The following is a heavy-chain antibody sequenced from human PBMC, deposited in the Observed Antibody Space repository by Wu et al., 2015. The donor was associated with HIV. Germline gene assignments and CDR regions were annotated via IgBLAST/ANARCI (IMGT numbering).Heavy chain of an antibody. CDR2: MNPNSGNT. J-gene: IGHJ3*02. D-gene: IGHD3-9*01. CDR1: GYTFTSYD. Sequence: QVQLVQSGAEVKKPGASVKVSCKASGYTFTSYDINWVRQATGQGLEWMGWMNPNSGNTGYAQKFQGRVTMTRNTSISTAYMELSSLKSEDTAVYYCARGDYDILTGYPRSDAFDIWGQGTMVTVSS. CDR3: ARGDYDILTGYPRSDAFDI. V-gene: IGHV1-8*01.